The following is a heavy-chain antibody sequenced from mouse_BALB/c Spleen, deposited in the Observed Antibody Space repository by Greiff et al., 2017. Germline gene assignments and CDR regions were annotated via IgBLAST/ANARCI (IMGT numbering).Heavy chain of an antibody. CDR1: GFTFSSYA. Sequence: EVNVVESGGGLVKPGGSLKLSCAASGFTFSSYAMSWVRQTPEKRLEWVASISSGGSTYYPDSVKGRFTISRDNARNILYLQMSSLRSEDTAMYYCASMITTIYAMDYWGQGTSVTVSS. CDR3: ASMITTIYAMDY. J-gene: IGHJ4*01. V-gene: IGHV5-6-5*01. D-gene: IGHD2-4*01. CDR2: ISSGGST.